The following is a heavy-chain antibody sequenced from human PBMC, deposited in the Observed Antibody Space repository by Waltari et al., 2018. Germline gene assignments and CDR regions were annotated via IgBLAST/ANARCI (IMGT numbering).Heavy chain of an antibody. CDR2: IYSGGST. CDR1: GFPFSSYA. D-gene: IGHD3-22*01. Sequence: EVQLLESGGGLVQPGGSLRLSCAASGFPFSSYAMSCVRQAPGKGLEWVSVIYSGGSTYYADSVKGRFTISRDNSKNTLYLQMNSLRAEDTAVYYCAKAGGVVVTPSEHWGQGTLVTVSS. J-gene: IGHJ1*01. V-gene: IGHV3-23*03. CDR3: AKAGGVVVTPSEH.